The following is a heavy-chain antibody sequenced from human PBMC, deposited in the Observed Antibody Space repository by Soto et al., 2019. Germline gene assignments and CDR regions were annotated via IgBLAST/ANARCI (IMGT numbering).Heavy chain of an antibody. CDR2: MSGSSSTT. V-gene: IGHV3-23*01. D-gene: IGHD3-16*01. J-gene: IGHJ1*01. Sequence: GGSLRLSCATSGLTFSNYAMSWVRQAPGGGLEWVSSMSGSSSTTYYADSVRGRFTISRDRSKNTLYLQMSSLRAEDTGVYFCARVSSPFGYWGQGTLVTISS. CDR1: GLTFSNYA. CDR3: ARVSSPFGY.